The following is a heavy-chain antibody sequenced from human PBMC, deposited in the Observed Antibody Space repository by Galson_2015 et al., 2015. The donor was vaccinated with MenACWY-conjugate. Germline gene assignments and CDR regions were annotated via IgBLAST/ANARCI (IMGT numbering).Heavy chain of an antibody. Sequence: SLRLSCAASGFTFSSYTMRWVRQAPGKGLEWVSRIRGSGKNTYYLDSVKGRFTVSRDNSHNTLYLQMNSLRSEDTAFYYCAKGDSSLTAPYSWGQGSLVTVSS. CDR2: IRGSGKNT. CDR1: GFTFSSYT. V-gene: IGHV3-23*01. CDR3: AKGDSSLTAPYS. D-gene: IGHD2-21*02. J-gene: IGHJ4*02.